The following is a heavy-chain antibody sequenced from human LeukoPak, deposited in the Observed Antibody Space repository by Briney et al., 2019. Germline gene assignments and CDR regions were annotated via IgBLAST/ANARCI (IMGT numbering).Heavy chain of an antibody. D-gene: IGHD1-26*01. CDR1: AGSIRNYS. Sequence: SETLSLTCTVSAGSIRNYSWRCIWQPAGKGLEWIGRIYFSGSTNYNPSLKSRVTMSVDTSKNQFSLKLSSVTAADVAVYYCARAGARVPYHMDVWGEGTALPVSS. V-gene: IGHV4-4*07. CDR2: IYFSGST. CDR3: ARAGARVPYHMDV. J-gene: IGHJ6*03.